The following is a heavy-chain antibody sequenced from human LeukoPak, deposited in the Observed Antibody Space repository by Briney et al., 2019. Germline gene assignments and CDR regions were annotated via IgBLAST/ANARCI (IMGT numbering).Heavy chain of an antibody. V-gene: IGHV4-59*01. CDR3: ARLSYSNGWSYFDY. D-gene: IGHD6-19*01. CDR1: LGSISNYY. J-gene: IGHJ4*02. CDR2: IYYSGNT. Sequence: KPSETLSLTCTVSLGSISNYYWSWLRQPPGKGLEWIGYIYYSGNTNYNPSLKSRVTISVDTSKNQFSLKLSSVTAADTAVYYCARLSYSNGWSYFDYWGQGTLVTVSS.